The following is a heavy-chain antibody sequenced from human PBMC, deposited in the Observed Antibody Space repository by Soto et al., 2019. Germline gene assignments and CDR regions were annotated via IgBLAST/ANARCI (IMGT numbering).Heavy chain of an antibody. J-gene: IGHJ4*02. CDR3: ATSYGSGYRAFDY. Sequence: GASVKVCCKASGYTFTSYDSKWVRQAPGLGLEWMGRVNPILSMSNYAQKFQGRVTMTADKSTSTAYMELRSLRSEDTAFYYCATSYGSGYRAFDYSGQGALVTVSS. CDR1: GYTFTSYD. D-gene: IGHD3-10*01. V-gene: IGHV1-69*04. CDR2: VNPILSMS.